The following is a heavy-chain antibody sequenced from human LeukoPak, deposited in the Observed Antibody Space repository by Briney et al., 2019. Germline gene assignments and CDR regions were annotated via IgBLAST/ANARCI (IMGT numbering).Heavy chain of an antibody. D-gene: IGHD3-3*01. Sequence: GASVKVSCKASGYTFTGYYMHWVRQAPGQGLEWMGWINPNSGGTNYAQKFQGRVTMTRDTSISTAYMELSRLRSDDTAVYYCARDTPVLRFLEWSNHQPLLGMDVWGQGTTVTVSS. CDR3: ARDTPVLRFLEWSNHQPLLGMDV. CDR1: GYTFTGYY. J-gene: IGHJ6*02. V-gene: IGHV1-2*02. CDR2: INPNSGGT.